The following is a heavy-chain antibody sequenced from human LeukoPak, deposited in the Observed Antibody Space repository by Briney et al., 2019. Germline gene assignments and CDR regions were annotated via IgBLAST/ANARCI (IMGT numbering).Heavy chain of an antibody. V-gene: IGHV1-2*02. CDR2: INPNSGGT. Sequence: ASVKVSCKASGYTFTVYYMHWVRQAPGQGLEWMGWINPNSGGTNYAQKFQGRVTMTRDTSTSTVYMELSSLRSEDTAVYYCARATKIAAAGPGSYNWFDPWGQGTLVTVSS. D-gene: IGHD6-13*01. CDR1: GYTFTVYY. J-gene: IGHJ5*02. CDR3: ARATKIAAAGPGSYNWFDP.